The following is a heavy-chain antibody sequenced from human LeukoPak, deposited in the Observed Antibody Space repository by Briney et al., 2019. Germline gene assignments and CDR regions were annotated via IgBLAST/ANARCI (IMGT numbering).Heavy chain of an antibody. CDR3: AKDGGLWVSAHWGDS. CDR1: GFTFSSFW. V-gene: IGHV3-23*01. CDR2: ITTSDGNT. J-gene: IGHJ4*02. D-gene: IGHD7-27*01. Sequence: GGSLRLSCAASGFTFSSFWMSWVRQAPGKGLEWVSTITTSDGNTYYADSVKGRFAVSRDNSKNTLFLQMNSLRAEDTAVYYCAKDGGLWVSAHWGDSWGRGTLVTVSS.